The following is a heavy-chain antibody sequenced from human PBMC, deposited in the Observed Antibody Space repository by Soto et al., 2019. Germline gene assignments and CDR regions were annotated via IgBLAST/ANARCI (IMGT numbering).Heavy chain of an antibody. J-gene: IGHJ3*02. Sequence: ASVKVSCKASGYTFSGYYMHWVRQAPGQGLEWMGWINPNSGGTNYAQKFQGWVTMTRDTSISTAYMELSRLRSDDTAVYYCARAGVYCSSTSCYPHDAFDIWAQGTMVTVSS. D-gene: IGHD2-2*01. V-gene: IGHV1-2*04. CDR3: ARAGVYCSSTSCYPHDAFDI. CDR1: GYTFSGYY. CDR2: INPNSGGT.